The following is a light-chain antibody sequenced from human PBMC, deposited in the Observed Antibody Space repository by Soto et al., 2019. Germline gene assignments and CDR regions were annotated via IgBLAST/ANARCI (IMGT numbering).Light chain of an antibody. CDR2: DAS. V-gene: IGKV3-11*01. CDR3: QQRSDWAIT. CDR1: QSVSSY. J-gene: IGKJ4*01. Sequence: EIVLTQSPATLSLSPGERATLSCRASQSVSSYLVWYQQKPGQAPRLRIYDASNRATGIPSRFSGSASGTDFTLTISSLEPEDFAVYYCQQRSDWAITCGGGTKVEIK.